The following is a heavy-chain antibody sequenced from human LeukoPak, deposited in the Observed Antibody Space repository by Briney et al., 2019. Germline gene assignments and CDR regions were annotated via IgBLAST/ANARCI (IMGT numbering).Heavy chain of an antibody. J-gene: IGHJ4*02. Sequence: GGSLRLSCAASGFTFSSYWMSWVRQAPGKGLEWVANIKQDGSEKYYVDSVKGRFTISRDNAKNTLYLQMNSLRAEDTAVYYCAQGDGYPNLDYWGQGTLVTVSS. CDR3: AQGDGYPNLDY. CDR2: IKQDGSEK. D-gene: IGHD5-24*01. CDR1: GFTFSSYW. V-gene: IGHV3-7*01.